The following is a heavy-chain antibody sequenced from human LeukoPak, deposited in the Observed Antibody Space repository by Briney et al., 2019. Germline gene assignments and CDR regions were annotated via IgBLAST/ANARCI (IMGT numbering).Heavy chain of an antibody. CDR1: GGSFSGYY. J-gene: IGHJ5*02. CDR2: INHSGST. D-gene: IGHD6-19*01. V-gene: IGHV4-34*01. CDR3: ARGLAVGYSSGWYRSGRWFDP. Sequence: PSETLSLTCAVYGGSFSGYYWSWIRQPPGKGLEWIGEINHSGSTNYNPSLKSRVTISVDTSKNQFSLKLSSVTAADTAVYYCARGLAVGYSSGWYRSGRWFDPWGQGTLVTVSS.